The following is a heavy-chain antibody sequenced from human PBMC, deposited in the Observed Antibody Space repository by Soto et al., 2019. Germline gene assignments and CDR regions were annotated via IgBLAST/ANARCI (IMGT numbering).Heavy chain of an antibody. J-gene: IGHJ6*02. Sequence: EVQLVESGGGLVQPGGSLKLSCAASGFTFSGSAMHWVRQASGKGLEWVGRIRSKANSYATAYAASVKGRFTISRDDSRYTKYLQLNSLKHEDTDVYYCTSTGLPYCSSGSRHSAVYYYGMDVRGQETTVTVS. D-gene: IGHD2-15*01. V-gene: IGHV3-73*02. CDR2: IRSKANSYAT. CDR3: TSTGLPYCSSGSRHSAVYYYGMDV. CDR1: GFTFSGSA.